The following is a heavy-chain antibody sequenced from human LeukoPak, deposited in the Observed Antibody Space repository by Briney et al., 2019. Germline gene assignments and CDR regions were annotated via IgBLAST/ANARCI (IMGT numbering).Heavy chain of an antibody. CDR2: IIPIFGTA. J-gene: IGHJ4*02. Sequence: SVKVSCKASGYTFTSYDISWVRQAPGQGLEWMGGIIPIFGTANYAQKFQGRVTITADESTSTAYMELSSLRSEDTAVYYCARGILTGYYLQYYFDYWGQGTLVTVSS. V-gene: IGHV1-69*13. CDR3: ARGILTGYYLQYYFDY. D-gene: IGHD3-9*01. CDR1: GYTFTSYD.